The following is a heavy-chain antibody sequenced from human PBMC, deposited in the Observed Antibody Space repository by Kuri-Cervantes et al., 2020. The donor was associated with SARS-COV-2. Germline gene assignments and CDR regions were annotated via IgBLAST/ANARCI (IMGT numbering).Heavy chain of an antibody. Sequence: ESLKISCTVSGGSISSSSYYWGWIRQPPGKGLEWIGSIYYSGSTYYNPSLKSRVTISVDTSKNQFSLKLSSVTAADTAVYYCASKGQLEDAFDIWGQGTMVTVSS. CDR1: GGSISSSSYY. J-gene: IGHJ3*02. V-gene: IGHV4-39*07. CDR2: IYYSGST. CDR3: ASKGQLEDAFDI. D-gene: IGHD6-6*01.